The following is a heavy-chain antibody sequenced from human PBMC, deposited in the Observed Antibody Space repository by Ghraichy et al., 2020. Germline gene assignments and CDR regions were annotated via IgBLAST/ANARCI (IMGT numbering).Heavy chain of an antibody. J-gene: IGHJ4*02. CDR2: IKQDGEEK. CDR3: ARDYSSSWAGNY. Sequence: GESLNISCAASGFTLSSFWMTWVRQAPGKGLAWVASIKQDGEEKYYVDFVKGRFTISRDNAKNSLYLQMNSLRAEDTAVYYCARDYSSSWAGNYWGQGTLVTVSS. V-gene: IGHV3-7*01. CDR1: GFTLSSFW. D-gene: IGHD6-13*01.